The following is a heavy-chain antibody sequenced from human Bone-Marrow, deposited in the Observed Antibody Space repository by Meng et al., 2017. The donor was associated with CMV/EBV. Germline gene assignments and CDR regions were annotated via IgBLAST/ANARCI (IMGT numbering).Heavy chain of an antibody. D-gene: IGHD6-19*01. J-gene: IGHJ4*02. CDR3: ATLGIAVAGLFDY. CDR1: GYTFTSYG. Sequence: ASVKVSCKASGYTFTSYGISWVRQAPGQGLEWMGWINPNSGGTNYAQKFQGRVTMTRNTSISTAYMELSSLRSEDTAVYYCATLGIAVAGLFDYWGQGTLVTVSS. CDR2: INPNSGGT. V-gene: IGHV1-8*02.